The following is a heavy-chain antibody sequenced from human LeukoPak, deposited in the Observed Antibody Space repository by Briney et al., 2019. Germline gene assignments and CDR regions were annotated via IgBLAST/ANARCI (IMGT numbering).Heavy chain of an antibody. D-gene: IGHD1-26*01. Sequence: PSETLSLTCAVYGGSFSGYYWSWIRQPPGKGLEWIGEINHSGSTNYNPSLKSRVTISVDTSKNQFSLKLSSVTAADTAVYYCARDRRWELLHAFDIWGQGTMVTVSS. CDR1: GGSFSGYY. V-gene: IGHV4-34*01. CDR3: ARDRRWELLHAFDI. J-gene: IGHJ3*02. CDR2: INHSGST.